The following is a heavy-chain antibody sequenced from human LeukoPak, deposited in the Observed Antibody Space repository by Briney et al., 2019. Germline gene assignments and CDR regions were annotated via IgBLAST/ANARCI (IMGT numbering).Heavy chain of an antibody. CDR3: ARGVATIIDDY. CDR2: IYSGGST. J-gene: IGHJ4*02. Sequence: PGGSLRLSCAASGFTVSSNYMSWVRQAPGKGLEWVSVIYSGGSTYYADSVKGRFTISRDNSKNTLYLQMNSLRAEDTAVYYCARGVATIIDDYWGQGTLVTVSS. V-gene: IGHV3-53*01. D-gene: IGHD5-24*01. CDR1: GFTVSSNY.